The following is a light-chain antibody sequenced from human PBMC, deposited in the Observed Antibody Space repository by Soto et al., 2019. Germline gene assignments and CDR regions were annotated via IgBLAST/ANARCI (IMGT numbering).Light chain of an antibody. V-gene: IGLV2-14*01. Sequence: QSALTQPASVSGSPGQSITISCTGTSSDVGGYNYVSWYQQHPGKAPKLMIYEFSNRPSGVSNRFSGSKSGNTASLTISGLQAEDEADYYCSSYTSSSTLYVFGTGTRSPS. CDR1: SSDVGGYNY. CDR2: EFS. J-gene: IGLJ1*01. CDR3: SSYTSSSTLYV.